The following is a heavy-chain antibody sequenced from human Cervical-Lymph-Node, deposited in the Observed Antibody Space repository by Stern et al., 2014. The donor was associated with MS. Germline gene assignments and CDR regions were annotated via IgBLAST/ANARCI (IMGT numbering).Heavy chain of an antibody. CDR1: GGSLRGYY. D-gene: IGHD3-3*01. CDR3: ARGLGHDFLLDYASSTLLDAFDI. CDR2: INHSGGT. V-gene: IGHV4-34*01. J-gene: IGHJ3*02. Sequence: QVQLQQWGAGLLKPSETLSLTCAVYGGSLRGYYWNWIRQPPGKGLEWIGEINHSGGTNYNPSLKSRVTLSADTSKNQVSLKVTSGTAADTAVYYCARGLGHDFLLDYASSTLLDAFDIWDQGTVVTVSS.